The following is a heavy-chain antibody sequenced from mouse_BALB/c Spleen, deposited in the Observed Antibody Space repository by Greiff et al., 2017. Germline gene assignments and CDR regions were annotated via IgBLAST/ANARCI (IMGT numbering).Heavy chain of an antibody. CDR1: GYTFTDYW. V-gene: IGHV1-69*01. Sequence: QLQQSGAELVMPGASVKMSCKASGYTFTDYWMHWVKQRPGQGLEWIGAIDTSDSYTSYNQKFKGKATLTVDESSSTAYMQLSSLTSEDSAVYYCARRIYYGSFYAMDYWGQGTSVTVSS. D-gene: IGHD1-1*01. J-gene: IGHJ4*01. CDR2: IDTSDSYT. CDR3: ARRIYYGSFYAMDY.